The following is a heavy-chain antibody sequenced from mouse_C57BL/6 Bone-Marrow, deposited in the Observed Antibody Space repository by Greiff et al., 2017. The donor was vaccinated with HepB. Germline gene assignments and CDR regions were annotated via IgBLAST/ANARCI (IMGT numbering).Heavy chain of an antibody. J-gene: IGHJ4*01. V-gene: IGHV3-6*01. CDR1: GYSITSGYY. D-gene: IGHD2-3*01. CDR3: AREGDGYYPYAMDY. Sequence: DVKLQESGPGLVKPSQSLSLTCSVTGYSITSGYYWNWIRQFPGNKLEWMGYISYDGSNNYNPSLKNRISITRDTSKNQFFLKLNSVTTEDTATYYCAREGDGYYPYAMDYWGQGTSVTVSS. CDR2: ISYDGSN.